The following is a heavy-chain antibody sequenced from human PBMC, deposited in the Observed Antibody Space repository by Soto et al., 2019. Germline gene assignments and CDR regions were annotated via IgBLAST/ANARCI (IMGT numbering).Heavy chain of an antibody. CDR2: IYYSGST. V-gene: IGHV4-59*01. J-gene: IGHJ3*02. D-gene: IGHD1-1*01. Sequence: ASETLSLTCPVSGGSISSYYWSWIRQPPGKGLEWIGYIYYSGSTNYNPSLKSRVTISVDTSKNQFSLKLSSVTAADTAVYYCARDGAGGYNSPGGAFDIWGQGTMVTVSS. CDR3: ARDGAGGYNSPGGAFDI. CDR1: GGSISSYY.